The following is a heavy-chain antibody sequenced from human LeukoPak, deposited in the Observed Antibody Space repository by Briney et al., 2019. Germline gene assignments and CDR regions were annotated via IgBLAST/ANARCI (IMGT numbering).Heavy chain of an antibody. CDR2: IYYSGST. V-gene: IGHV4-31*03. Sequence: SETLSLTCTVSGGSISSGGYYWSWIRQHPGKGLEWIGYIYYSGSTYYNPSLKSRVTISVDTSKNQFSLKLSSVTAADTAVYYCARDLGTIFPMDVWGQGTTVTVSS. CDR3: ARDLGTIFPMDV. D-gene: IGHD1-1*01. J-gene: IGHJ6*02. CDR1: GGSISSGGYY.